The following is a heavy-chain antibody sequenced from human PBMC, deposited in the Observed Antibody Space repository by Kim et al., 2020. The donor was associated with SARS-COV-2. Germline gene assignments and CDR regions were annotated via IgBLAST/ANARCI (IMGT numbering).Heavy chain of an antibody. CDR2: IKQDGSEK. J-gene: IGHJ6*02. D-gene: IGHD5-18*01. V-gene: IGHV3-7*01. CDR1: GFTFSSYW. CDR3: AREGSYGSYYYYGMDV. Sequence: GGSLRLSCAASGFTFSSYWMSWVRQAPGKGLEWVANIKQDGSEKYYVDSVKGRFTISRDNAKNSLYLQMNSLRAEDTAVYYCAREGSYGSYYYYGMDVWGQGTTVTVSS.